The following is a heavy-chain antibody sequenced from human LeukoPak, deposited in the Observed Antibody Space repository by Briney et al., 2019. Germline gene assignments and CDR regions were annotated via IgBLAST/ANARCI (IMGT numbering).Heavy chain of an antibody. J-gene: IGHJ4*02. Sequence: PGGSLRLSCAASGFTVSSNYMSWVRQAPGKGLEWVSVIYSGGSTCYADSVKGRFTISRDNSKNTLYLQMNSLRAEDTAVYYCARGGTMVRGVIEYYFDYWGQGTLVTVSS. CDR2: IYSGGST. D-gene: IGHD3-10*01. CDR3: ARGGTMVRGVIEYYFDY. CDR1: GFTVSSNY. V-gene: IGHV3-53*01.